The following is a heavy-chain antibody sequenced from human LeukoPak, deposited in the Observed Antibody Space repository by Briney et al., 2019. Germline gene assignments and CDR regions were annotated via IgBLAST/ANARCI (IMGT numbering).Heavy chain of an antibody. CDR1: GYTFTGYH. D-gene: IGHD2-2*01. J-gene: IGHJ4*02. CDR3: ARDYCSSTSCLFDY. CDR2: INPNSGDT. V-gene: IGHV1-2*06. Sequence: ASVKVSCKASGYTFTGYHMHWVRQAPGQGLEWMGRINPNSGDTNSAQNFQGRVTMTRDTSICTAYMELSRLRSDDTAVYYCARDYCSSTSCLFDYWGQGTLVTVSS.